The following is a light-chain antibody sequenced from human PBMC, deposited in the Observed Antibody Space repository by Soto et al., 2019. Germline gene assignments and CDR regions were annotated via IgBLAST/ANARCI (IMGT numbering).Light chain of an antibody. V-gene: IGLV3-21*02. J-gene: IGLJ1*01. Sequence: SYELTQTPSVSAAPGQAARITCGGNNIGIKTVHWYQQKPGQAPVLVVYDDSDRPSGIPERFSGSNSGNTATLTISRVEAGDEADYYCQVWDSTSDHYVFGTGTKFAVL. CDR3: QVWDSTSDHYV. CDR2: DDS. CDR1: NIGIKT.